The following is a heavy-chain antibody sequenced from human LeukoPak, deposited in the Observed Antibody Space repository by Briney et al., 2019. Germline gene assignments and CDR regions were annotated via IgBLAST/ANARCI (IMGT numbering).Heavy chain of an antibody. D-gene: IGHD5-12*01. J-gene: IGHJ4*02. CDR1: GGSISSSSYY. Sequence: SETLSLTCTVSGGSISSSSYYWGWIRQPPGKGLEWIGSIYYSGSTYYNPSLKSRVTISVDTSKNQFSLKLSSVTAADTAVYYCARREDRWLRLGGSFDYWGQGTLVTVSS. CDR3: ARREDRWLRLGGSFDY. CDR2: IYYSGST. V-gene: IGHV4-39*01.